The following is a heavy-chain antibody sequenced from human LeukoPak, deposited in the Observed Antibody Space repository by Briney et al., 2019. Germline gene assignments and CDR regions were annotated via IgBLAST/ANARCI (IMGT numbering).Heavy chain of an antibody. CDR1: GFTVSSNY. Sequence: PGGSLRLSCAASGFTVSSNYMSWVRQAPGKGLEWVSVIYSGGITYYADSVEGRFTISRDNSKNTVYLQMNSLRPEDTAVYYCAREKTLVSYFDYWGQGTLVTVSS. D-gene: IGHD2-8*02. V-gene: IGHV3-66*02. J-gene: IGHJ4*02. CDR2: IYSGGIT. CDR3: AREKTLVSYFDY.